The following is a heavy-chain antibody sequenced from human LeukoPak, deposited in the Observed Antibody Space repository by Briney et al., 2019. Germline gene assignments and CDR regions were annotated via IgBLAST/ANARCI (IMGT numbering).Heavy chain of an antibody. V-gene: IGHV1-18*01. CDR1: GYTFTSYG. CDR3: AKDPARLQGPDY. CDR2: ISAYNGNT. J-gene: IGHJ4*02. D-gene: IGHD1-14*01. Sequence: GASVKVSCKASGYTFTSYGISWVRQAPGQGLEWMGWISAYNGNTNYAQKLQGRVTMTTDTSTSTAYMELSRLRSDDTAVYYCAKDPARLQGPDYWGQGTLVTVSS.